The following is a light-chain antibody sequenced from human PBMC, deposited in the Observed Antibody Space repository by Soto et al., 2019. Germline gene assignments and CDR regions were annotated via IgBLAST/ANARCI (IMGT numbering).Light chain of an antibody. CDR3: QQLNIYPQT. CDR2: DAS. V-gene: IGKV1-9*01. Sequence: DIQLTQSPSLLSASVGDRVTITCRASRDIDSYLAWYQLKPGKGPKLLIYDASTWPIGAPSRFSGSGSGTEFTLTISSLQPEDFATDYCQQLNIYPQTFGQGTKVEIK. CDR1: RDIDSY. J-gene: IGKJ1*01.